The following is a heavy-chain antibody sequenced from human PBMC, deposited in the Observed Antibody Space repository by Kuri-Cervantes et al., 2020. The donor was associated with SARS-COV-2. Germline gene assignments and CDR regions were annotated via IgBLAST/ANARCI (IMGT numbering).Heavy chain of an antibody. D-gene: IGHD3-22*01. CDR1: GGSISGDTSY. CDR3: ARGRGYHDSSGYYFDS. CDR2: IYSSGNT. V-gene: IGHV4-61*02. Sequence: SETLSLTCTVSGGSISGDTSYWSWVRQPAVKGLEWIGRIYSSGNTNYNPSLKSRVTISEDTSKNQFSLKLTSVTAADTAVYFCARGRGYHDSSGYYFDSWGQGTLVTVSS. J-gene: IGHJ4*02.